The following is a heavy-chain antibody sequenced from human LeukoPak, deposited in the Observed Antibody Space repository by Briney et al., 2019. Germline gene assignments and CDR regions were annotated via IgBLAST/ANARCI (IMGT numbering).Heavy chain of an antibody. Sequence: GGSLRLSCAASGFTFSTYAMHWVRQAPGKGLEWVAVIWDDGSDKFYPDSVKGRFTISRDNSKNTLYLQMNSLRPEDTALYYCSRGYNSGWYTVDCWGQGTLVAVSS. CDR1: GFTFSTYA. D-gene: IGHD6-19*01. J-gene: IGHJ4*02. CDR3: SRGYNSGWYTVDC. V-gene: IGHV3-30-3*01. CDR2: IWDDGSDK.